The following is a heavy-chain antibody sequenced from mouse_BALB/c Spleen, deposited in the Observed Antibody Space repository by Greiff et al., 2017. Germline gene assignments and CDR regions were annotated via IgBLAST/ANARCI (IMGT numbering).Heavy chain of an antibody. J-gene: IGHJ2*01. CDR1: GYSITSDYA. Sequence: EVKLMESGPGLVKPSQSLSLTCTVTGYSITSDYAWNWIRQFPGNKLEWMGYISYSGSTSYNPSLKSRISITRDTSKNQFFLQLNSVTTEDTATYYCARRDYDYDYFDYWGQGTTLTVSS. D-gene: IGHD2-4*01. CDR3: ARRDYDYDYFDY. CDR2: ISYSGST. V-gene: IGHV3-2*02.